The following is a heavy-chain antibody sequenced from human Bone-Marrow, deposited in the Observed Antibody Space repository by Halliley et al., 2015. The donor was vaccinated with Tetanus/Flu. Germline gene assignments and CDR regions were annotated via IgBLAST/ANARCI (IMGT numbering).Heavy chain of an antibody. CDR3: ARAYGDYVGYIDS. Sequence: TLSLTCTVSGDSISSGAYYWTWIRQHPGKGLEWIGFIHYSGNTYYNPSLKSLVTISIDTSKNQFSLKLSSVTAADTAVYYCARAYGDYVGYIDSWGQGTLFTVSS. CDR1: GDSISSGAYY. CDR2: IHYSGNT. V-gene: IGHV4-31*01. D-gene: IGHD4-17*01. J-gene: IGHJ4*02.